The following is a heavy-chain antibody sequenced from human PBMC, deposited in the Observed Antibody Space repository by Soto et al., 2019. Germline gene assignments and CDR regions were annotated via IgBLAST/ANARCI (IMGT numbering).Heavy chain of an antibody. CDR1: GGSISSSSDY. D-gene: IGHD3-22*01. J-gene: IGHJ4*02. CDR3: ARGNFHGYKSGPFDY. V-gene: IGHV4-39*02. Sequence: QLQLQESGPGLVKPSETLSLNCIVSGGSISSSSDYWGWIRQPPGKGLEWIGSIYFSGSTYYTPSLKRRVTISVDTSKNHFSLKLTSVTAADTAVYYCARGNFHGYKSGPFDYWGQGTLVTVSS. CDR2: IYFSGST.